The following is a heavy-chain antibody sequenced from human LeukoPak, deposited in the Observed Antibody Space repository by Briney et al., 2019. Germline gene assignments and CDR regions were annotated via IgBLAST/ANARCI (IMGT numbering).Heavy chain of an antibody. Sequence: PGGSLRLSCAASGFTFSSYAMSWVRQAPGKGLEWVSAISGSGGSTYYADSVKGRFTISRDNSKNTLYLQMNSLRAEGTAVYYCAKVPLDILTGYLVDYWGQGTLLTVSS. CDR3: AKVPLDILTGYLVDY. D-gene: IGHD3-9*01. J-gene: IGHJ4*02. CDR2: ISGSGGST. CDR1: GFTFSSYA. V-gene: IGHV3-23*01.